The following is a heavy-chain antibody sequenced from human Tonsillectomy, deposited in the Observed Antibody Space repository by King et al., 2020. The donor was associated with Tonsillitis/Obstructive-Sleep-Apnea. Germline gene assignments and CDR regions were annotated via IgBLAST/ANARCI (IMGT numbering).Heavy chain of an antibody. V-gene: IGHV1-2*04. Sequence: VQLVQSGAEVKKPGASVKVSCKASGYTFTGYYMHWVRQAPGQGLEWLGWSNPNSGGTNYAQEFQGWVTMTRDTSISTAYMELSRLRSDDPAVYYCARAKSGDGFTYYYYMDVWGKGTTVTVSS. J-gene: IGHJ6*03. CDR3: ARAKSGDGFTYYYYMDV. CDR1: GYTFTGYY. CDR2: SNPNSGGT. D-gene: IGHD7-27*01.